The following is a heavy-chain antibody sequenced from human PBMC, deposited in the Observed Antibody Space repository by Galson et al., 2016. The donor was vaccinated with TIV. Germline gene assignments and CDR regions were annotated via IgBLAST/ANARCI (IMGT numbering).Heavy chain of an antibody. CDR3: ARALDTSTNTAYFYYYGLDV. CDR1: GGTFSSYA. D-gene: IGHD5-18*01. J-gene: IGHJ6*02. Sequence: SVKVSCKASGGTFSSYAISWVRQAPGQGLEWMGGIIPIFGMANYAQKFQGRVTITADESTSTIYMELSNRRSADTADYFCARALDTSTNTAYFYYYGLDVWGQGTTVTVSS. V-gene: IGHV1-69*13. CDR2: IIPIFGMA.